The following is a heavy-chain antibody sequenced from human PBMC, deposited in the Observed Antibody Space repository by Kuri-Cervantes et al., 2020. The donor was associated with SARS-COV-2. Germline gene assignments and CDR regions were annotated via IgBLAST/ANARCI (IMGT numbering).Heavy chain of an antibody. CDR3: ASGKMGWAYFDY. CDR2: IIPIFGTA. V-gene: IGHV1-69*06. D-gene: IGHD2-21*01. Sequence: SVKVSCKASGGTFSSYAISWVRQAPGQGLEWMGRIIPIFGTANYAQKFQGRVTITADKSTSTAYMELSSLRSEDMAVYYCASGKMGWAYFDYWGQGTLVTVSS. J-gene: IGHJ4*02. CDR1: GGTFSSYA.